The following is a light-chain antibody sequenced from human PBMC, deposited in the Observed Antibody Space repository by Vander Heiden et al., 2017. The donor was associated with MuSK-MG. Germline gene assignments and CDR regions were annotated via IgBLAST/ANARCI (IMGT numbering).Light chain of an antibody. CDR3: QQSYTARWT. J-gene: IGKJ1*01. Sequence: DIEMTQSPSSLSAAVGDTVTITCRAGQSISTYLSWYQQKTGKAPRLLIYAASTLQSGVPSRFSGSGYGTDFALTISSLQPEDLGTYYCQQSYTARWTFGRGTNVEI. V-gene: IGKV1-39*01. CDR2: AAS. CDR1: QSISTY.